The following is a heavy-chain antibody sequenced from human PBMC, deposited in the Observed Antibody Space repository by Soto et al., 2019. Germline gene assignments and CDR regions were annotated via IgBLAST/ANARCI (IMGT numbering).Heavy chain of an antibody. CDR3: ARVDTPTVRVGMDV. V-gene: IGHV3-23*01. D-gene: IGHD2-15*01. J-gene: IGHJ6*02. CDR2: ISANIIST. Sequence: EVQLLESGGGLVQPGGSPRLSCAASGFNFNSHAMTWVRQAPGKGLEWVSTISANIISTYYADSVKGRFTISSDNSKNTLYLQMSSLRVEDTAVYHCARVDTPTVRVGMDVWGQGTTVTVSS. CDR1: GFNFNSHA.